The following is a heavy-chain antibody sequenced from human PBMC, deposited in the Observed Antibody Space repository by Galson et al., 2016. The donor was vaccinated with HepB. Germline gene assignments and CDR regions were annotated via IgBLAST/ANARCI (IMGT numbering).Heavy chain of an antibody. J-gene: IGHJ6*02. V-gene: IGHV4-39*02. Sequence: SETLSLTCTVSGASISGSTYYWGWIRQPPGKGLEWIASSYVGGSTYYEPSLRSRVTTSFDTSKNHFSLRRSPVTAADTAVYYCAIPRLPHYYYGLDVWGQGTTVTVSS. CDR2: SYVGGST. CDR1: GASISGSTYY. CDR3: AIPRLPHYYYGLDV. D-gene: IGHD2-15*01.